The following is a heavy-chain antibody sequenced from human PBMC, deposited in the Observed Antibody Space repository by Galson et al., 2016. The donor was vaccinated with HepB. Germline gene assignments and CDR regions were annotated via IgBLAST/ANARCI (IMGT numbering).Heavy chain of an antibody. D-gene: IGHD3/OR15-3a*01. J-gene: IGHJ4*02. V-gene: IGHV3-23*01. CDR3: VKYVGLDGFDY. CDR1: GFTFSTYP. CDR2: INAGGNNR. Sequence: SLRLSCAASGFTFSTYPMGWVRQAPGKGPEWVSGINAGGNNRYYSDSVKGRFAISRDNSKNMLYLQLDNLRGEDTAVYYCVKYVGLDGFDYWGQGTLVIFSS.